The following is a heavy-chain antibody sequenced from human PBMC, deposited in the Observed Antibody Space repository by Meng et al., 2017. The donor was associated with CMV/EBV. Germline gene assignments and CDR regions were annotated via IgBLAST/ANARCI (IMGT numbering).Heavy chain of an antibody. V-gene: IGHV4-30-4*08. Sequence: VRLTAPGPGLVKPSQPLSLTCTVSGGSISSGDYYWSWIRQPPGKGLEWIGYIYYSGSTYYNPSLKSRVTISVDTSKNQFSLKLSSVTAADTAVYYCARVTSRVAGAFDYWGQGTLVTVSS. J-gene: IGHJ4*02. CDR1: GGSISSGDYY. D-gene: IGHD1-14*01. CDR2: IYYSGST. CDR3: ARVTSRVAGAFDY.